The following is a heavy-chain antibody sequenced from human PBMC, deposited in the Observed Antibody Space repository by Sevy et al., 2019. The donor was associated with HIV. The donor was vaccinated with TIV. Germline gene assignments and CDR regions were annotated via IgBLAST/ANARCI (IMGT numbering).Heavy chain of an antibody. Sequence: GGSLRLSCVASEFRLSNYAMNWVRQAPGKGLEWVSGISGSSGSSYYADSVKGRFTISRDNSKNTLYLQMNSLRAEDTAMYYCAKDLYYDNSLFDYWGQGILVTVSS. CDR1: EFRLSNYA. D-gene: IGHD3-22*01. CDR3: AKDLYYDNSLFDY. V-gene: IGHV3-23*01. CDR2: ISGSSGSS. J-gene: IGHJ4*02.